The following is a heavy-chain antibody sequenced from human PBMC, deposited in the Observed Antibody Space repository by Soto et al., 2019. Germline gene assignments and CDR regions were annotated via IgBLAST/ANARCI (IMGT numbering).Heavy chain of an antibody. CDR2: VSSGGDNT. Sequence: EVHLLQSGGGLGQPGGSLTLSCAASGFTFNNFAMTWVRQAPWKGLEWVSSVSSGGDNTWYADSVKCRFTISKDNTKNTLYLHTNILSAADTAVYYCAKVQLPHSNDGGGYLLAFWGQGTLVTVSS. CDR3: AKVQLPHSNDGGGYLLAF. J-gene: IGHJ4*02. D-gene: IGHD4-4*01. CDR1: GFTFNNFA. V-gene: IGHV3-23*01.